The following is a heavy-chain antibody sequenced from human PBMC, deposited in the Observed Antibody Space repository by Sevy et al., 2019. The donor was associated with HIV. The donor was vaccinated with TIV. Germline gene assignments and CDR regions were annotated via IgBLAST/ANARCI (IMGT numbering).Heavy chain of an antibody. D-gene: IGHD6-13*01. J-gene: IGHJ4*02. Sequence: SQTLSLTCAISGDSVSSNSAAWNWIRQSPSRGLEWLGRTYYRSQWYNDYAVSVKGRITINPDTSKNQFSLQLNSVTPEDTAVYYCARALGSSSWYGGYYFDYWGQGTLVTVSS. V-gene: IGHV6-1*01. CDR3: ARALGSSSWYGGYYFDY. CDR1: GDSVSSNSAA. CDR2: TYYRSQWYN.